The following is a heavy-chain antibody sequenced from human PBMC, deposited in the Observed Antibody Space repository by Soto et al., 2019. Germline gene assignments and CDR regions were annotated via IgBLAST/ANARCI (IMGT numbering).Heavy chain of an antibody. D-gene: IGHD5-12*01. V-gene: IGHV3-23*01. CDR3: APESSGYVFDF. CDR1: RFTFSIYA. J-gene: IGHJ4*02. Sequence: GGSLRLSCAASRFTFSIYAMNWVRQAPGKGLAWVSGISGSGGTTNYADSVKGRFTISRDNSKNTLYLQMNSLRAKDTAVYYCAPESSGYVFDFWGLGTLVTVSS. CDR2: ISGSGGTT.